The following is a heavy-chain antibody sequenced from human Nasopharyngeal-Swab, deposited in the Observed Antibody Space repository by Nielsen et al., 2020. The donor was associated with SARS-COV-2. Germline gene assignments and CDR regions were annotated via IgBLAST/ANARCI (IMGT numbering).Heavy chain of an antibody. V-gene: IGHV3-7*01. CDR1: GFTFSSLW. J-gene: IGHJ3*01. D-gene: IGHD2-15*01. CDR2: INPDGSEK. CDR3: ARDCLRAADV. Sequence: GESLKISCAASGFTFSSLWMSWVRQVPGKGLEWVADINPDGSEKFYVDSVKGRFTISRDNAKNSMSLQMNSLRVEDTAVYYCARDCLRAADVWGQGTMVTVSS.